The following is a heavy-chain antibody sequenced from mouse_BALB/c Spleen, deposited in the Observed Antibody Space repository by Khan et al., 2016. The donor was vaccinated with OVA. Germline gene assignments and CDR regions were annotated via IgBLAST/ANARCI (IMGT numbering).Heavy chain of an antibody. Sequence: QVQLKQSGAELVKPGASVKLSCKASGYTFTSFYMYWVKQRPGQGLEWIGEINPNIGGTNVNEKFKSKATLTVDKSSSTAYMELSSLTSEDSAVYYCTRGGYGSPFAYWGQGTLVTVSA. V-gene: IGHV1S81*02. J-gene: IGHJ3*01. D-gene: IGHD1-1*01. CDR3: TRGGYGSPFAY. CDR1: GYTFTSFY. CDR2: INPNIGGT.